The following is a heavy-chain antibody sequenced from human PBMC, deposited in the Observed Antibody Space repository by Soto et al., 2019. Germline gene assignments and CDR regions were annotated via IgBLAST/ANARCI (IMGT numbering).Heavy chain of an antibody. CDR1: GYTFTSYA. CDR3: ARDRVVFAVVNDYYYGMDV. D-gene: IGHD3-10*01. Sequence: GASVKVSCKASGYTFTSYAMHWVRQAPGQRLEWMGWINAGNGNTKYSQKFQGRVTITRDTSASTAYMELSSLRSEDTAVYYCARDRVVFAVVNDYYYGMDVWGQGTTVTVSS. V-gene: IGHV1-3*01. CDR2: INAGNGNT. J-gene: IGHJ6*02.